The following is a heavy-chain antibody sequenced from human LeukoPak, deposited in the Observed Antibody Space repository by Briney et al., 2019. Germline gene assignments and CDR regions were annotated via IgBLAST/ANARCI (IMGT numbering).Heavy chain of an antibody. D-gene: IGHD3-3*01. CDR1: GGSISRYY. J-gene: IGHJ4*02. V-gene: IGHV4-59*01. CDR2: IYYSGST. Sequence: SETLSLTCTVSGGSISRYYWSWIRQPPGKGLECIGYIYYSGSTNYNPSLKSRVTISVDTSKNQFSLKVTSVTAADTAIYYCTRDRLGGAVASWIPDYWGQGILVTVSS. CDR3: TRDRLGGAVASWIPDY.